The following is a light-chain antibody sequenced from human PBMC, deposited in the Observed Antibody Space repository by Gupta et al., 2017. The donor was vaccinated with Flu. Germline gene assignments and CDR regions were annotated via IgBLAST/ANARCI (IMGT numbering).Light chain of an antibody. CDR1: SSNVGSNH. J-gene: IGLJ2*01. V-gene: IGLV1-47*01. Sequence: RVTISVSGGSSNVGSNHVYCDQQLPGAAPKLLIYRSNQRPSGVPARFSGSKSGTSASLAIRGLRSEDEADYYCAAWDDSLSALVFGGGTKLTVL. CDR3: AAWDDSLSALV. CDR2: RSN.